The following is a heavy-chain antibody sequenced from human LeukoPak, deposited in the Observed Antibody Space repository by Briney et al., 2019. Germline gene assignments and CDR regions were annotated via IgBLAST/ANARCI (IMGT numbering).Heavy chain of an antibody. J-gene: IGHJ4*02. CDR2: IRCSGGCT. CDR1: GFTFSSYT. D-gene: IGHD2-2*01. V-gene: IGHV3-23*01. CDR3: AKDLGVPAATLFDY. Sequence: GGSLRLSCAASGFTFSSYTMSWVRQAPGKGLEWVSAIRCSGGCTYYADSGKGRFTISRDNSKNTLYLQMNSLRAEDTAVYYCAKDLGVPAATLFDYWGQGTLVTVSS.